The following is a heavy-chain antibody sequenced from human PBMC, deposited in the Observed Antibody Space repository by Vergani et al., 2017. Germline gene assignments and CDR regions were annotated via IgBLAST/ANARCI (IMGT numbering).Heavy chain of an antibody. CDR1: GYTFTGYY. J-gene: IGHJ6*02. Sequence: QVQLVQSGAEVKKPGASVKVSCKASGYTFTGYYMHWVRQAPGQGLEWMGWINPNSGGTNYAQKFQGRVTMTRDTSISTAYMELSRLRSDDTAVYYCAGEWLLGATLRSYYYGMDVWGQGTTVTVSS. CDR3: AGEWLLGATLRSYYYGMDV. CDR2: INPNSGGT. V-gene: IGHV1-2*02. D-gene: IGHD1-26*01.